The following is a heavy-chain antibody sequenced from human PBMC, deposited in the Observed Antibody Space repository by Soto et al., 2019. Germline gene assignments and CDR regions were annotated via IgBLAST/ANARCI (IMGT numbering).Heavy chain of an antibody. CDR2: IIPIFGTA. CDR1: GGTFSSYA. J-gene: IGHJ5*02. D-gene: IGHD4-17*01. V-gene: IGHV1-69*01. Sequence: QVQLVQSGAEVKKPGSSVKVSCKASGGTFSSYAISWVRQAPGQGLEWMGGIIPIFGTANYAQKFQGRVTITADESTSTADMELSSLRSEDTAVYYCARDLYGDYGAVFGWFDPWGQGTLVTVSS. CDR3: ARDLYGDYGAVFGWFDP.